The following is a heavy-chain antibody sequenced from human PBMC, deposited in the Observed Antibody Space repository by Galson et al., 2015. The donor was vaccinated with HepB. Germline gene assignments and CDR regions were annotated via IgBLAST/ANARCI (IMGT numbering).Heavy chain of an antibody. Sequence: ETLSLTCTVSGGSISSSSYYWGWIRQPPGKGLEWIGSIYYSGSTYYNPSLKSRVTISVDTSKNQFSLKPSSVTAADTAVYYCARHPGEFDYWGQGTLVTVSS. V-gene: IGHV4-39*01. CDR1: GGSISSSSYY. CDR3: ARHPGEFDY. CDR2: IYYSGST. D-gene: IGHD3-16*01. J-gene: IGHJ4*02.